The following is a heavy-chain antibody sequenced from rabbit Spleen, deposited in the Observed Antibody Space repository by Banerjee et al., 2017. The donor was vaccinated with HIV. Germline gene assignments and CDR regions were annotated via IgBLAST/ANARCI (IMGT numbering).Heavy chain of an antibody. D-gene: IGHD1-1*01. CDR3: ARDLVAVIGWNFNL. J-gene: IGHJ4*01. CDR1: GVSLNDKDV. Sequence: EQLEESGGGLVKPEGSLTLTCKASGVSLNDKDVMCWVRQAPGKGLEWIACINIVTGKSVYASWAEGRFIMSRTSSTTVTLQMTSLTAADTATYFCARDLVAVIGWNFNLWAQAPWSPS. CDR2: INIVTGKS. V-gene: IGHV1S45*01.